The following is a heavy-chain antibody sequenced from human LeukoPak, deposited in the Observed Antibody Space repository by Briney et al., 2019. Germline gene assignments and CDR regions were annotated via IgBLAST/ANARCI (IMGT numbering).Heavy chain of an antibody. Sequence: GGSLRLSCAASGFIFSSYSMNWVRQAPGKGLEWVSYISSSSTIYYADSVKGRFTISRDNAKNSLYLQMNSLRDEDTAVYYCARVGAGSFDYWGQGTLVTVSS. J-gene: IGHJ4*02. V-gene: IGHV3-48*02. CDR1: GFIFSSYS. CDR2: ISSSSTI. D-gene: IGHD1-26*01. CDR3: ARVGAGSFDY.